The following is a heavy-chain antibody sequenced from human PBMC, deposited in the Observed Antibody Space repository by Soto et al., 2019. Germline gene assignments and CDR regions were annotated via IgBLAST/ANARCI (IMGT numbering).Heavy chain of an antibody. Sequence: QVQLVESGGGVVQPGRSLRLSCAASGFTFSSYAMHWVRQAPGKGLEWVAVISYDGSNKYYADSVKGRFTISRDNSKNTLYLQMNSLRAEDTAVYYCARDSSGGYYCMDVWGQGTTVTVSS. D-gene: IGHD3-22*01. CDR3: ARDSSGGYYCMDV. CDR2: ISYDGSNK. CDR1: GFTFSSYA. J-gene: IGHJ6*02. V-gene: IGHV3-30-3*01.